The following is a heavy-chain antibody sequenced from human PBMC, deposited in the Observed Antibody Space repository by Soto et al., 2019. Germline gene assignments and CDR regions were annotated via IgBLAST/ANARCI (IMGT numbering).Heavy chain of an antibody. CDR2: VYPSGTT. J-gene: IGHJ4*02. CDR1: GDSVTSDNYY. D-gene: IGHD5-12*01. CDR3: ARDIRGYSRAFDF. V-gene: IGHV4-61*01. Sequence: SETLSLTCTVSGDSVTSDNYYWTWIRQPPGKGLEWIGYVYPSGTTNYNPSLKSRVTISLDTSRNQFSLKLTSVTAADTALYYCARDIRGYSRAFDFWGQGTLVTVSS.